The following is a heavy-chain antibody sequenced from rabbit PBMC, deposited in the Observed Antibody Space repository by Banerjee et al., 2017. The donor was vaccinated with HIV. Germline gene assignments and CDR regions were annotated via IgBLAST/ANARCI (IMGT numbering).Heavy chain of an antibody. CDR3: ARGAANALIL. CDR1: GFDLSSYYY. CDR2: IYTGSGAT. Sequence: QSLEESGGDLVQPEGSLTLTCTASGFDLSSYYYMCWVRQAPGKGLEWIACIYTGSGATYYASWAKGRFTISKTSSTTVTLQMSSLTAADTATYFCARGAANALILWGPGTLVTVS. V-gene: IGHV1S40*01. D-gene: IGHD1-1*01. J-gene: IGHJ4*01.